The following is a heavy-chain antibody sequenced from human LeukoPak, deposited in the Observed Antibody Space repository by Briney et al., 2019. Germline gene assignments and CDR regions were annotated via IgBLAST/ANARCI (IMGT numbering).Heavy chain of an antibody. V-gene: IGHV3-7*01. Sequence: SGGSLRLSCAASGFTLSSYSMNWVRQAPGKGLEWVASINPDGNKKYSADSVKGRFTISRDNAENSLYLQMNSLRVEDTAFYYCARDLAYSRLDYWGQGMLVTVSS. CDR2: INPDGNKK. J-gene: IGHJ4*02. D-gene: IGHD5-18*01. CDR3: ARDLAYSRLDY. CDR1: GFTLSSYS.